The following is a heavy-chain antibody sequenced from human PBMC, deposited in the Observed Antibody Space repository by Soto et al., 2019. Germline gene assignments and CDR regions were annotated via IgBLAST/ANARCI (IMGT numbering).Heavy chain of an antibody. V-gene: IGHV4-31*03. Sequence: PSETLSLTCTVSGVSISSGGYYWSWIRQHPGKGLEWIGNIYYSGRTYYNPSLKSRVILSVDTSKNHFSLTLRSVTAADSAMYYCASVIGGDSDCYFDFWSQGALVTVSS. J-gene: IGHJ4*02. D-gene: IGHD2-21*02. CDR1: GVSISSGGYY. CDR3: ASVIGGDSDCYFDF. CDR2: IYYSGRT.